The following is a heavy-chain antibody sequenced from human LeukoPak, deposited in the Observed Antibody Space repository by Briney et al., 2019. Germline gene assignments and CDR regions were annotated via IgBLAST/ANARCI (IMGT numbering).Heavy chain of an antibody. CDR3: AKKPTAGGGVVIGNWFDP. J-gene: IGHJ5*02. CDR1: GYTFTNYY. V-gene: IGHV1-46*01. CDR2: INPSGGST. Sequence: ASVKVSCKASGYTFTNYYMHWVRQAPGQGLEWTGIINPSGGSTSYAQKFQGRVTMTRDTSTSTVYMELSSLRAEDTAVYYCAKKPTAGGGVVIGNWFDPWGQGTLVTVSS. D-gene: IGHD3-3*01.